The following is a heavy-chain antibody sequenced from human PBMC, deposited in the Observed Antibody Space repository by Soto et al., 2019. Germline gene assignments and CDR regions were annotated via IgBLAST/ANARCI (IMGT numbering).Heavy chain of an antibody. J-gene: IGHJ5*02. V-gene: IGHV3-9*01. Sequence: GGSLRLSCAASGFTFDNCGMHWVRQAPGKGLEWVSGISWDSGTIGYANSVKGRFTISRDDAKNSLYLQMNSLRREDTALYYCVQGRYPTMATPLDHWGQGTLVTVSS. CDR1: GFTFDNCG. CDR3: VQGRYPTMATPLDH. D-gene: IGHD1-1*01. CDR2: ISWDSGTI.